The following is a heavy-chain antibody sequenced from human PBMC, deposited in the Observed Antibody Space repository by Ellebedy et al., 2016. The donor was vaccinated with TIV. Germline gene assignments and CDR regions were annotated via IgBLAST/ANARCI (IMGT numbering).Heavy chain of an antibody. V-gene: IGHV3-74*03. D-gene: IGHD1-26*01. CDR1: GIIFSRYW. CDR3: ATERSGSYYNY. Sequence: GESLKISCEASGIIFSRYWMHWVRQAPGKGLLWVSRINSDGSSTTYADSVKGRFTISRDNAKNTGYLQMNRLRLEDTAVYYCATERSGSYYNYWGQGTLVTVSS. CDR2: INSDGSST. J-gene: IGHJ4*02.